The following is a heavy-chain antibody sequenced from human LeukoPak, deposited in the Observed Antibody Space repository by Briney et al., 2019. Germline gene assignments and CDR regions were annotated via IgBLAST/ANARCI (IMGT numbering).Heavy chain of an antibody. Sequence: PGGSLRLSCAASGFTVSSNYMSWVRQAPGKGLEWVSVIYSGGSTYYADSVKGRFTISRDNSKNTLYLQMNSLRAEDTAVYYCASIIYGDYSFDYWGQGTLVTVSS. V-gene: IGHV3-53*01. CDR1: GFTVSSNY. CDR2: IYSGGST. D-gene: IGHD4-17*01. CDR3: ASIIYGDYSFDY. J-gene: IGHJ4*02.